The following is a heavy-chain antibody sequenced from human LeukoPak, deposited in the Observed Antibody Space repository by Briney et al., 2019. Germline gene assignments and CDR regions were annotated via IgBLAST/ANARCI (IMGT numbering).Heavy chain of an antibody. CDR1: GFTFSNYW. J-gene: IGHJ4*02. CDR3: ARDRESWSITMVRGVNLAY. CDR2: IWYDGSNK. D-gene: IGHD3-10*01. Sequence: PGGSLRLSCAASGFTFSNYWMSWVRQAPGKGLEWVAVIWYDGSNKYYADSVKGRFTISRDNSKNTLYLQMNSLRAEDTAVYYCARDRESWSITMVRGVNLAYWGQGTLVTVSS. V-gene: IGHV3-33*08.